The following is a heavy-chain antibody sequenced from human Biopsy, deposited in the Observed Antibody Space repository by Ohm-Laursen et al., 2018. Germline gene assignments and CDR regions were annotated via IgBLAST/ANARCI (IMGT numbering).Heavy chain of an antibody. J-gene: IGHJ3*02. D-gene: IGHD1-26*01. Sequence: GTLSLTCPVSGDSVSRSSHYWTWIRQPPGKGLEWIGYIYYSGGTKYNPSLASRVTFSVDMSKSQFSLKLYSVTAADTAVYYCARVEAGTYDALDIWGQGTLVAVSA. CDR1: GDSVSRSSHY. V-gene: IGHV4-61*01. CDR2: IYYSGGT. CDR3: ARVEAGTYDALDI.